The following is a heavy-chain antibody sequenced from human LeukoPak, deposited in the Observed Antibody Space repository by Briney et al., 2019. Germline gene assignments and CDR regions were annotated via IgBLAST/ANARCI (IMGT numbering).Heavy chain of an antibody. CDR2: IYPGHSDT. V-gene: IGHV5-51*01. D-gene: IGHD5-24*01. Sequence: GGSLKISLKGSGYRFTSYWIGWVRTMPGKGPEWKGIIYPGHSDTRYSPYFQGQVTISADKSISTAYLQWSSLKASDTAMYYCARHVSRRWLQLSDAFDIWGQGTMVTVSS. CDR3: ARHVSRRWLQLSDAFDI. CDR1: GYRFTSYW. J-gene: IGHJ3*02.